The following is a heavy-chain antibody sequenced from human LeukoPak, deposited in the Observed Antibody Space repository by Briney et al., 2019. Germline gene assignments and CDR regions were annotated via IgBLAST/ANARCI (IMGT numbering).Heavy chain of an antibody. D-gene: IGHD2-15*01. CDR1: GFTFNNYA. Sequence: GGPLRLSCAASGFTFNNYAMHWVRQAPGEGLEWVAVVSYDGINKFYADSLKGRFTLSRDNSKNTLYLQMNRMRAEDTALYYCAKGWSSGGIGYNWFDPWGQGTLDPVFS. J-gene: IGHJ5*02. CDR2: VSYDGINK. V-gene: IGHV3-30*18. CDR3: AKGWSSGGIGYNWFDP.